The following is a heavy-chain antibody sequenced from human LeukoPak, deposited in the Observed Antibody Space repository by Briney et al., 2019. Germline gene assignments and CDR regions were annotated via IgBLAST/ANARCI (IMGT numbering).Heavy chain of an antibody. CDR2: ISHDGSNN. CDR3: AKDYLGAYRTFDI. D-gene: IGHD1-26*01. J-gene: IGHJ3*02. V-gene: IGHV3-30*18. Sequence: GGPLRLSCAASGFTFSSYGMHWVRQPPGKRREWVEVISHDGSNNNYADPVKGRFTISRDTSKITLYLQMTSLRGEDTAVYYCAKDYLGAYRTFDIWGQGTMVTVSS. CDR1: GFTFSSYG.